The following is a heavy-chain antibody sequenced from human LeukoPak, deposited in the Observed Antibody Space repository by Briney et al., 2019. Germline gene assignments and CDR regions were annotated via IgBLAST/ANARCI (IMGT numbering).Heavy chain of an antibody. CDR2: INHSGST. D-gene: IGHD6-25*01. CDR1: GGSFSGYY. Sequence: PSETLSLTCAVYGGSFSGYYWSWIRQPPGKGLEWIGEINHSGSTNYNPSLKSRVTISVDTSKNQFSLKLSSVTAADTAVYYCARELYSNGVDYWGQGTLVTVSS. CDR3: ARELYSNGVDY. J-gene: IGHJ4*02. V-gene: IGHV4-34*01.